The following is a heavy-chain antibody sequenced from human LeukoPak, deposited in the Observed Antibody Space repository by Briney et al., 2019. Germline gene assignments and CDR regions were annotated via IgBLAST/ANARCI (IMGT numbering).Heavy chain of an antibody. CDR3: ARVSYYDSSGYRPESY. D-gene: IGHD3-22*01. CDR2: INHSGST. V-gene: IGHV4-34*01. Sequence: SETLSLTCAVYGGSFSGYYWSWIRQPPGKGLEWIGEINHSGSTNYNPSLKSRVTIPVDTSKNQFSLKLSSVTAADTAVYYCARVSYYDSSGYRPESYWGQGTLVTVSS. J-gene: IGHJ4*02. CDR1: GGSFSGYY.